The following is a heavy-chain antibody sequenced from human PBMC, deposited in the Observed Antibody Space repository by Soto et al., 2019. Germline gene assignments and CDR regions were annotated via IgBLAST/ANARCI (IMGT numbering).Heavy chain of an antibody. Sequence: AKSLRLSCAASGFPLSSYAMHWVRPAPGKGLEWVAVISYGGSNKYYADSVKGRFTISRDNSKNTLYLQMNSLRAEDTAVYYCARVNNDYGDGMDVWGQGTTVTVS. D-gene: IGHD4-17*01. CDR3: ARVNNDYGDGMDV. V-gene: IGHV3-30-3*01. CDR1: GFPLSSYA. J-gene: IGHJ6*02. CDR2: ISYGGSNK.